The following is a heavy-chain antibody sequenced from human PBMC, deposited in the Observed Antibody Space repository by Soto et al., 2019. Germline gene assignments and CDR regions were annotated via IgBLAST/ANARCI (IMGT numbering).Heavy chain of an antibody. CDR2: ISAYNGNT. V-gene: IGHV1-18*01. CDR1: GYTFTSYG. J-gene: IGHJ4*02. Sequence: QVQLVQSGAEVKKPGASVKVSCKASGYTFTSYGISWVRQAPGQGLEWMGWISAYNGNTNYAQKFQGRVTMTTNTSTSTAHMELRSLRSDDTAVYYCARAGALWFGELSLDYWGQGTLVTVSS. D-gene: IGHD3-10*01. CDR3: ARAGALWFGELSLDY.